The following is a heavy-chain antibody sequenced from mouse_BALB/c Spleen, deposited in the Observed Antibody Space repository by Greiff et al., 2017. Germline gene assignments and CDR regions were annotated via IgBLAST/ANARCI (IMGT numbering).Heavy chain of an antibody. J-gene: IGHJ4*01. CDR3: ARKRDYYGSSPYYAMDY. CDR1: GYTFTDYN. D-gene: IGHD1-1*01. V-gene: IGHV1-18*01. Sequence: EVQLQQSGPELVKPGASVKIPCKASGYTFTDYNMDWVKQSHGKSLEWIGDINPNNGGTIYNQKFKGKATLTVDKSSSTAYMELRSLTSEDTAVYYCARKRDYYGSSPYYAMDYWGQGTSVTVSS. CDR2: INPNNGGT.